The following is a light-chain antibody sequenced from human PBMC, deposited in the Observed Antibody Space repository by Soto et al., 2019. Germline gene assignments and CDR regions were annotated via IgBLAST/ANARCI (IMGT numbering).Light chain of an antibody. J-gene: IGLJ1*01. CDR3: SSYTSSSTYV. V-gene: IGLV2-14*01. CDR1: SSDVGGYKY. Sequence: QSALTQPASVSGSPGQSITISCTGTSSDVGGYKYVSWYQQHPGKAPKLMIYEVSNRPSGVSNRFSGSKSGNTASLTISGLQAEDEADHYCSSYTSSSTYVFGTGTKLTVL. CDR2: EVS.